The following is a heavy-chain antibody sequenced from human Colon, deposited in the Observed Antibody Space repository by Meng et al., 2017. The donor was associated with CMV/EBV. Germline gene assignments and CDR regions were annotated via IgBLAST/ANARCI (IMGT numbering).Heavy chain of an antibody. J-gene: IGHJ4*02. D-gene: IGHD1-1*01. V-gene: IGHV1-2*02. CDR3: IRENWYYDY. CDR1: GYTFTPYY. CDR2: MLPKTGAL. Sequence: VFESGGGLVQPGASVQVSCKASGYTFTPYYLHWVRQAPGQGLEWVGCMLPKTGALDYAQKFRGRIPLTTDTSITTAYMELSGLTSDDTAVYYCIRENWYYDYWGLGTLVTVSS.